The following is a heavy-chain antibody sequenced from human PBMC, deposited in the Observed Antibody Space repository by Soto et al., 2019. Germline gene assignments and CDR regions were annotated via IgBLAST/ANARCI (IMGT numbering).Heavy chain of an antibody. D-gene: IGHD5-18*01. CDR2: ISYDGSNK. CDR1: GFTFSSYG. J-gene: IGHJ6*02. V-gene: IGHV3-30*03. Sequence: PGGSLRLSCAASGFTFSSYGMHWVRQAPGKGLEWVAVISYDGSNKYYADSVKGRFTISRDNSKNTLYLQMNSLRAEDTAVYYCARGGKVDTAMAAAYYYYCMDVWGQGTTVTVSS. CDR3: ARGGKVDTAMAAAYYYYCMDV.